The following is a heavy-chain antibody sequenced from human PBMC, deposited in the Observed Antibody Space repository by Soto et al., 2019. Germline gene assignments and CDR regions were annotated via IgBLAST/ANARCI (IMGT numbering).Heavy chain of an antibody. D-gene: IGHD2-8*01. V-gene: IGHV4-30-4*01. CDR2: IYYSGST. CDR3: ARDGTSGSNYVNDAFDR. Sequence: SETLSLTCTGSGGSISRGDYYLSWIRQPPGQGLEWIGYIYYSGSTYYNPSLKSRVTISVDTSKNQFSLKLRSVTDADTAVYYSARDGTSGSNYVNDAFDRWGNGNRVAFSS. J-gene: IGHJ6*04. CDR1: GGSISRGDYY.